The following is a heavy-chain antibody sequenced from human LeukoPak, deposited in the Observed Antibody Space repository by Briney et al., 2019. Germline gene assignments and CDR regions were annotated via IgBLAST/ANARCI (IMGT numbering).Heavy chain of an antibody. D-gene: IGHD4-17*01. V-gene: IGHV4-59*01. CDR1: GDSINSYH. CDR3: ARVRYGVFDY. CDR2: ISNTVST. J-gene: IGHJ4*02. Sequence: SETLSLTCAVSGDSINSYHWSWIRQPPGKGLDWIGYISNTVSTNYNPSLKSRVTISVETSKKQFSLRLSSVTAADTAVYYCARVRYGVFDYWGQGTLVTVSS.